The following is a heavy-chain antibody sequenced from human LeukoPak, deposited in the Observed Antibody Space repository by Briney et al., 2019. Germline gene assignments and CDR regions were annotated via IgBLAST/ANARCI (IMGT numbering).Heavy chain of an antibody. CDR1: GYTFTSYG. CDR3: AREGGWYCWDY. V-gene: IGHV1-18*01. CDR2: ISAYNGNT. J-gene: IGHJ4*02. D-gene: IGHD6-19*01. Sequence: RASVKVSCKASGYTFTSYGISWVRQAPGQGLEWMGWISAYNGNTNYAQKLQGRVTMTTDTSTSTAYTELRSLRSDDTAVYYCAREGGWYCWDYWGQGTLVTVSS.